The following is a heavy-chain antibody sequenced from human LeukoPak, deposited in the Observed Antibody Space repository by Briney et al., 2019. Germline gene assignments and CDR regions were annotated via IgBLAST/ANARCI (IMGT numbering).Heavy chain of an antibody. CDR2: ISSSSSYI. D-gene: IGHD3-9*01. CDR1: GFTFSSYS. J-gene: IGHJ3*02. V-gene: IGHV3-21*04. Sequence: GGSLRLSCAASGFTFSSYSMNWVRQAPGKGLEWVSSISSSSSYIYYADSVKGRFTISRDNAKNSLYLQMNSLRAEDTAVYYCARDSGILTGSDAFDIWGQGTMVTVSS. CDR3: ARDSGILTGSDAFDI.